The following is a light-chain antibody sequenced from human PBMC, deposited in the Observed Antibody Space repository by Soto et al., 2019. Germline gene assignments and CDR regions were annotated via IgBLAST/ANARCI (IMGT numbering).Light chain of an antibody. CDR3: QQYYDWPIT. Sequence: EIVMTQSPATLSVSPGERATLSCRAGQSVSTNLAWYQQKPGQAPRLLIYDASTRATGIPARFSGSGSGTEFTRPISSLQSEDFAVYYCQQYYDWPITFGQGTRLDIK. CDR2: DAS. CDR1: QSVSTN. V-gene: IGKV3-15*01. J-gene: IGKJ5*01.